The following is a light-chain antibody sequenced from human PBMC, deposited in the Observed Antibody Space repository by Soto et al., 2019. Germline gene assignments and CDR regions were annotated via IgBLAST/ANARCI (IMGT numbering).Light chain of an antibody. Sequence: SYELAQSPSVSVAPGKTASIPCGGNNIGSKSVHWYQQKPGQAPVLVIFYDSDRPSGIPERFSGSKSGNTAFLTISGLQAEDEADYYCCSYAGFYTSVFGTGTKLTVL. CDR2: YDS. V-gene: IGLV3-21*01. CDR1: NIGSKS. CDR3: CSYAGFYTSV. J-gene: IGLJ1*01.